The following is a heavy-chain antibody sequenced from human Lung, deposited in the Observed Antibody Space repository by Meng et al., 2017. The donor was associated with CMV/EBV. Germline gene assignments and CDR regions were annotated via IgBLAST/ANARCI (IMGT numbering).Heavy chain of an antibody. V-gene: IGHV3-7*02. D-gene: IGHD4-17*01. CDR3: RLGHYSQD. CDR2: IKNDGSER. CDR1: GLPISNYW. Sequence: LVESGGGLLQPGGSLRLSCAASGLPISNYWMSWVRQAPGKGLEWVANIKNDGSERYYVDSVKGRFSISRDNADNSLYLQMNNLRAEDTAVYYCRLGHYSQDWGQGTLVTVSS. J-gene: IGHJ4*02.